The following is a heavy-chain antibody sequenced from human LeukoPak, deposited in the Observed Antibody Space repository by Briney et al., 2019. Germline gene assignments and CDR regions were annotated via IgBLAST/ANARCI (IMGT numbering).Heavy chain of an antibody. V-gene: IGHV4-59*01. D-gene: IGHD1-26*01. Sequence: PSETLSLTCKVSGVSITTYYWSWIRQPPGKGLEWIGYIYYTGSTSYNPSLKSRVTMSLDASKNQFSLELNSVTPADTAVYYCARGGNYWPQWWFDPWGRGTLVSVSS. CDR1: GVSITTYY. J-gene: IGHJ5*02. CDR2: IYYTGST. CDR3: ARGGNYWPQWWFDP.